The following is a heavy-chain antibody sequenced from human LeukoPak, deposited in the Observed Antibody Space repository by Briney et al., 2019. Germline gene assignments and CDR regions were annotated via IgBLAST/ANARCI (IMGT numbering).Heavy chain of an antibody. CDR2: INHSGNT. J-gene: IGHJ6*03. CDR3: ARVSAYYDSSGYSLLYYYYYMDV. V-gene: IGHV4-34*01. D-gene: IGHD3-22*01. CDR1: GGSFSAYY. Sequence: PSETLSLTCAVYGGSFSAYYWTWIRQPPGKGLEWIGEINHSGNTNYNPSLKSRVTMSVDTSKNQFSLKLTSVTAADTAVYYCARVSAYYDSSGYSLLYYYYYMDVWGKGTTVTVSS.